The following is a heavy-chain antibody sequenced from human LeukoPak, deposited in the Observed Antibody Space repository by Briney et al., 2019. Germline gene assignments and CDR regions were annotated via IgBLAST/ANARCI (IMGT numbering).Heavy chain of an antibody. CDR3: AREVSMWLAVAGTDAFDI. CDR2: IYYSGST. Sequence: SETLSLTCTVSGCSISSYYWSWIRQPPGKGLEWIGYIYYSGSTYYNPSLKSRVTISVDTSKNQFSLKLSSVTAADTAVYYCAREVSMWLAVAGTDAFDIWGQGTMVTVSS. V-gene: IGHV4-59*12. D-gene: IGHD6-19*01. J-gene: IGHJ3*02. CDR1: GCSISSYY.